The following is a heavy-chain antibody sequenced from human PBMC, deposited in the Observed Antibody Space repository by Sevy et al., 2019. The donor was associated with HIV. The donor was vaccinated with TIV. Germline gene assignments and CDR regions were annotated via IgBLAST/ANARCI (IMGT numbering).Heavy chain of an antibody. CDR3: AREGCTKPHDY. D-gene: IGHD2-8*01. CDR1: GFDFSIYS. V-gene: IGHV3-23*01. J-gene: IGHJ4*02. CDR2: LSFGCGKI. Sequence: GESLKISCAASGFDFSIYSMSWVRQAPGKGLEWVSTLSFGCGKINYADSVKGRFTISRDNSKSSVYLQMNNMRVEDTAVYYCAREGCTKPHDYWGQGTLVTVFS.